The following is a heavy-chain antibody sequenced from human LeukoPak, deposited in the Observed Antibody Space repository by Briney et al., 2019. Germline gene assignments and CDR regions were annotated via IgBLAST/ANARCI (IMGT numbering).Heavy chain of an antibody. CDR2: IHYTGGT. CDR3: ARGGYNFDP. V-gene: IGHV4-59*03. J-gene: IGHJ5*02. Sequence: GSLRLSCAASGFTFSNAWMNWVRQAPGQGLEWIGYIHYTGGTNYNPSLKSRVTISIDTSKNQLSLKLSSVTAADTAVYYCARGGYNFDPWGQGFLVTVSS. CDR1: GFTFSNAW. D-gene: IGHD5-24*01.